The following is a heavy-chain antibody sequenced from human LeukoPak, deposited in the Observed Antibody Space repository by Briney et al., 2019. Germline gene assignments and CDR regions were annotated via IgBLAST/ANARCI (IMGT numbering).Heavy chain of an antibody. V-gene: IGHV4-59*01. CDR2: IYYSGST. CDR3: ASAAGDSSSWYYFDY. Sequence: SETLSLTCTVSGGSISSYYWSWIRQPPGKGLEWIGYIYYSGSTNYNPSLKSRDTISVDTSKNQFSLKLSSVTASDTAVYYCASAAGDSSSWYYFDYWGQGTLVTVSS. CDR1: GGSISSYY. J-gene: IGHJ4*02. D-gene: IGHD6-13*01.